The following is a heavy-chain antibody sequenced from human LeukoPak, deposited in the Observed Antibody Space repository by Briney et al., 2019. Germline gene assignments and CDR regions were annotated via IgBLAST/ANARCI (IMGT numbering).Heavy chain of an antibody. CDR2: KYYSGSA. CDR3: ATPYCSSLSCLDVFNI. CDR1: GISISDGRYY. D-gene: IGHD2-2*01. Sequence: SQTLSLTCNVSGISISDGRYYWAWIRQRPGRGLEWIGYKYYSGSAKYNPSLKSRLTISIDTPENQFSLHLSSVTAADTAMYYCATPYCSSLSCLDVFNIWGQGRIVTVSS. J-gene: IGHJ3*02. V-gene: IGHV4-31*03.